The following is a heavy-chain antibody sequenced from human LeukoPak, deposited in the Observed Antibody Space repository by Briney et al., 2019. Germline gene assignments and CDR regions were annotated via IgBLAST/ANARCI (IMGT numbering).Heavy chain of an antibody. J-gene: IGHJ1*01. CDR1: EFTFSRYS. CDR2: IYSGGST. D-gene: IGHD2-15*01. Sequence: GGSLRLSCAASEFTFSRYSMSWVRQAPGKGLEWVSVIYSGGSTFYADSVKGRFTISRDNSKNTLYLQMNSLRAEDTAVYYCASDSYSPEYFQHWGQGTLVTVSS. CDR3: ASDSYSPEYFQH. V-gene: IGHV3-66*01.